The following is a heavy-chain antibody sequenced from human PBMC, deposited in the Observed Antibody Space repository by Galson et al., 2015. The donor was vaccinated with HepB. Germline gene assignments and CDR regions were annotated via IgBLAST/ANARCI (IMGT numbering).Heavy chain of an antibody. V-gene: IGHV3-23*01. CDR2: ISGGAGTT. D-gene: IGHD3-10*01. CDR1: GFTFSSYA. Sequence: SLRLSCAASGFTFSSYAMSWVRQAPGKGLEWVSTISGGAGTTDYADSVKGRFTLSRDNSKNTLYLQMNGLSVEDTAVYYCAKKDPSSGGYYHAYFDCWGQGTLVTVSS. CDR3: AKKDPSSGGYYHAYFDC. J-gene: IGHJ4*02.